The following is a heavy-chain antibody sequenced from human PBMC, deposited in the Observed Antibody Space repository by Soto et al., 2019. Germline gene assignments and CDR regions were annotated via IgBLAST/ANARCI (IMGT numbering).Heavy chain of an antibody. D-gene: IGHD5-12*01. CDR1: GASITSGRSY. CDR2: MFYTGST. CDR3: ARDNGYGHFDS. V-gene: IGHV4-31*03. J-gene: IGHJ4*01. Sequence: QVQLQESGPGLVKPSQTLSLTCTVSGASITSGRSYWSWIRQHPGKGLEWIGYMFYTGSTYYHPSLQKRGNLSAATSKNQYSLRLSSVTPSDTEVYYCARDNGYGHFDSWGHRTLVTVTS.